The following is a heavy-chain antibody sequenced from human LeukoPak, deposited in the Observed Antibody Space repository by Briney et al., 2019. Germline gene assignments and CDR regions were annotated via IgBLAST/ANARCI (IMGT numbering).Heavy chain of an antibody. CDR3: ASKSERFLETGAFDI. Sequence: SETLSLTCTVSGVSISSYYWRWIRQPPGKGLEWIGYIYYSGSTNYNPSLESRVTISVDTSKNQFSLRLSSVTAADTAVYFCASKSERFLETGAFDIWGQGTMVTVSS. CDR2: IYYSGST. D-gene: IGHD3-3*01. V-gene: IGHV4-59*01. CDR1: GVSISSYY. J-gene: IGHJ3*02.